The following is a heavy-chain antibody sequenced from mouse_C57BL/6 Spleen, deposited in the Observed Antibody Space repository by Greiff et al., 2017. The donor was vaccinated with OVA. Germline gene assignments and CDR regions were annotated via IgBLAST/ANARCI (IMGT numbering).Heavy chain of an antibody. CDR2: IYPGSGST. J-gene: IGHJ4*01. D-gene: IGHD1-1*01. CDR3: ARYGSSSYYYAMEY. CDR1: GYTFTSYW. V-gene: IGHV1-55*01. Sequence: QVQLKQPGAELVKPGASVKMSCKASGYTFTSYWITWVKQRPGQGLEWIGDIYPGSGSTNYNEKFKSKATLTVDTSSSTAYMQLSSLTSEDSAVYYCARYGSSSYYYAMEYWGQGTSVTVSS.